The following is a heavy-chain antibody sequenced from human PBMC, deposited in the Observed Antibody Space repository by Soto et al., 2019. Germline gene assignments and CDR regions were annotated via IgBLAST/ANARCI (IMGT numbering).Heavy chain of an antibody. CDR1: GGTFSSYT. D-gene: IGHD6-19*01. Sequence: QVQLVQSGAEVKKPGSSVKVSCKASGGTFSSYTISWVRQAPGQGLEWMGRIIPILGIANYAQKFQGRVTITAEKSTSTAYMELSSLRSEDTAVYYCARNPIAVAGLDYWGQGTLVTVSS. CDR2: IIPILGIA. J-gene: IGHJ4*02. V-gene: IGHV1-69*02. CDR3: ARNPIAVAGLDY.